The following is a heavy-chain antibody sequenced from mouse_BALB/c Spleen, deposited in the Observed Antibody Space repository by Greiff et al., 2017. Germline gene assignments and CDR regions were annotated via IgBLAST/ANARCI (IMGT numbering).Heavy chain of an antibody. CDR2: ISSGGSYT. V-gene: IGHV5-6*01. Sequence: EVQLVESGGDLVKPGGSLKLSCAASGFTFSSYGMSWVRQTPDKRLEWVATISSGGSYTYYPDSVKGRFTISRDNAKNTLYLQMSSLKSEDTAMYYCARLDSSGSWFADWGQGTLVTVSA. J-gene: IGHJ3*01. CDR3: ARLDSSGSWFAD. CDR1: GFTFSSYG. D-gene: IGHD3-2*01.